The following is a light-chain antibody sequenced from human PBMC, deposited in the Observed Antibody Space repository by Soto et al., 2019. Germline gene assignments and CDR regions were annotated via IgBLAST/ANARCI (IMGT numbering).Light chain of an antibody. Sequence: QSVLTQPRSVSGSLGQSVTISCTGTTSDVGGYNYVSWYQHHPGKAPKLIIYDVNNRPSGVPDRFSGSKSGNTASLTISGPGPEDDADYRFWSYAGSYLYVFGTGTKVTVL. CDR1: TSDVGGYNY. CDR2: DVN. CDR3: WSYAGSYLYV. J-gene: IGLJ1*01. V-gene: IGLV2-11*01.